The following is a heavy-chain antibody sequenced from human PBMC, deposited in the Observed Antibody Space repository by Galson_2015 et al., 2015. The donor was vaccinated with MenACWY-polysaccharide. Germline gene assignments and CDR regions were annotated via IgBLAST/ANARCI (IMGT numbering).Heavy chain of an antibody. CDR1: GFTFNSYT. V-gene: IGHV3-23*01. CDR3: ANPGLSTGRSSDVDY. J-gene: IGHJ4*02. CDR2: ISGSGAST. D-gene: IGHD6-25*01. Sequence: SLRLSCAASGFTFNSYTMSWVRQAPGTGLEWVSAISGSGASTYYADSVKGRFTISRDNSKSTLYLQMNSLGAEDTAVYYCANPGLSTGRSSDVDYWGQGTLVTVSS.